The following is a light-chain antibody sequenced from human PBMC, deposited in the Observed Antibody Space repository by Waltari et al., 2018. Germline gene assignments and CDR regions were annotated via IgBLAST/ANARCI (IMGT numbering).Light chain of an antibody. V-gene: IGKV3-20*01. J-gene: IGKJ3*01. CDR1: ESVGGSS. CDR3: QQYGSSPFT. CDR2: GAS. Sequence: IVLTQSPGTLSLSPGERATLSCRASESVGGSSLAWYQQKPGQAPRLLIYGASNRATGIPDRFSGSGSGTDFTLTISRLEPEDFAVYYCQQYGSSPFTFGPGTKVDIQ.